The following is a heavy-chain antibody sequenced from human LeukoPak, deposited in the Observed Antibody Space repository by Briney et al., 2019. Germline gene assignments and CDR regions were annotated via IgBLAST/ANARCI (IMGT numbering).Heavy chain of an antibody. CDR3: TSFRGRVGAISWAAFDI. J-gene: IGHJ3*02. CDR2: IRSKANSYAT. V-gene: IGHV3-73*01. Sequence: PGGSLRLSCAASGFTFSGSAMRWVRQASGKGREWVGRIRSKANSYATAYAASVKGRFTISRDDSKNTAYLQMNSLKTEDTAVYYCTSFRGRVGAISWAAFDIWGQGTMVTVSS. CDR1: GFTFSGSA. D-gene: IGHD1-26*01.